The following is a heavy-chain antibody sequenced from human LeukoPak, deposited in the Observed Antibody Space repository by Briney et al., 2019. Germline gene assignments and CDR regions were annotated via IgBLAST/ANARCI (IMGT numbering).Heavy chain of an antibody. V-gene: IGHV1-2*02. CDR3: ARDEGPTDFDN. Sequence: ASVKVSCKASGYTFTGYYLNWVRQAPGQGLEWMGWINLSSGGTKYAQKFQGRVTMTRDTSISTAYMELSSLRSDDTAVYYCARDEGPTDFDNWGQGTLVTVSS. CDR2: INLSSGGT. CDR1: GYTFTGYY. J-gene: IGHJ4*02.